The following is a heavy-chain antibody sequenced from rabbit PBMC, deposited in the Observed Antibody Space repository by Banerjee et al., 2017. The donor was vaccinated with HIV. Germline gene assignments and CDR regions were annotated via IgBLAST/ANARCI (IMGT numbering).Heavy chain of an antibody. CDR3: ARHYSTGWGGNL. D-gene: IGHD4-1*01. CDR2: INTNSGST. V-gene: IGHV1S40*01. J-gene: IGHJ4*01. CDR1: GFSFSSNYW. Sequence: QSLEESGGDLVKPGASLTLTCSASGFSFSSNYWICWVRQAPGKGLEWIGCINTNSGSTYYASWAKGRFTISKTSSTTVTLQMTSLPAAGAATYFCARHYSTGWGGNLWGQGTLVTVS.